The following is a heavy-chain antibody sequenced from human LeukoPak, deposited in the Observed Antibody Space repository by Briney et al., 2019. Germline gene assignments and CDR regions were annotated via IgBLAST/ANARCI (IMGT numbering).Heavy chain of an antibody. CDR1: GYTFTSYY. D-gene: IGHD3-22*01. CDR2: INPSGGST. J-gene: IGHJ4*02. Sequence: ASVKVSCKAFGYTFTSYYMHWVRQAPGQGLEWMGIINPSGGSTSYAQKFQGRVTMTRDMSTSTVYMELSSLRSEDTAVYYCARYYYDSSGYYYAFDYWGQGTLVTVSS. V-gene: IGHV1-46*01. CDR3: ARYYYDSSGYYYAFDY.